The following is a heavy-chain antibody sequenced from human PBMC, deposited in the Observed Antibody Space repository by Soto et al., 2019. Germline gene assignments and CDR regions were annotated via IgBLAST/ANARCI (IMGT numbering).Heavy chain of an antibody. CDR2: IIPIFGTA. Sequence: ASVKVSCKASGGTFRSYAISWVRQAPGQGLEWMGGIIPIFGTASYAQKFQGRVTITADESTSTAYMELSSLRSEDTAVYYCARVPVTMVRAVTIFDYWGQGTLVTVSS. V-gene: IGHV1-69*13. CDR3: ARVPVTMVRAVTIFDY. D-gene: IGHD3-10*01. J-gene: IGHJ4*02. CDR1: GGTFRSYA.